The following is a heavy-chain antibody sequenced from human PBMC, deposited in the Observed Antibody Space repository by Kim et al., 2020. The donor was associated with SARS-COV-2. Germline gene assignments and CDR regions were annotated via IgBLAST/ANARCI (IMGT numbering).Heavy chain of an antibody. D-gene: IGHD6-13*01. Sequence: YPGFVKCRFTISRENAKNSLYLQMNSLRAGDTAVYYCARGYSSSWYWAFDIWGQGTMVTVSS. CDR3: ARGYSSSWYWAFDI. J-gene: IGHJ3*02. V-gene: IGHV3-13*01.